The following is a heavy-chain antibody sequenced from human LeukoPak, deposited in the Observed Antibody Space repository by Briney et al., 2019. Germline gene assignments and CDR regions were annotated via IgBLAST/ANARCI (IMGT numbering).Heavy chain of an antibody. D-gene: IGHD3-10*01. Sequence: SETLSLTCAVYGGSFSGYYWSWIRQPPGKGLEWIGEINHSGSTNYNPSLKSRVTISVDTSKNQFSLKLSSVTAADTAVYYCARNSYGSGSYFPDAFDIWGQGTMVTVSS. J-gene: IGHJ3*02. V-gene: IGHV4-34*01. CDR1: GGSFSGYY. CDR3: ARNSYGSGSYFPDAFDI. CDR2: INHSGST.